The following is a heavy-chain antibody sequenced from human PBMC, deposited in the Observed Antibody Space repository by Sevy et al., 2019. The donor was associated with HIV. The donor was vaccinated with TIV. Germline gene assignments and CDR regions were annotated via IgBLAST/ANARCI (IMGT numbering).Heavy chain of an antibody. CDR3: VRAIAAAGSY. V-gene: IGHV3-7*01. CDR1: GFSFSSYG. CDR2: IKEDGSRR. Sequence: GGSLRLSCEASGFSFSSYGMSWVRQAPGKGLEWVANIKEDGSRRYYVNSVKGRFTISSDNAKNSVYLQMTSLRAEDAALYYCVRAIAAAGSYWGQGTLVTVSS. D-gene: IGHD6-13*01. J-gene: IGHJ4*02.